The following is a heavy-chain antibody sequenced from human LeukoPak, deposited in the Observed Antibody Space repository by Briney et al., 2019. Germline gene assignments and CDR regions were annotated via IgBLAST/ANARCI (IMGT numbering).Heavy chain of an antibody. J-gene: IGHJ4*02. CDR3: ARDGHAYGRGSPHY. CDR2: ISSSGSTK. D-gene: IGHD3-10*01. V-gene: IGHV3-11*01. CDR1: GSIFSDYY. Sequence: PGGSLRLSCAASGSIFSDYYMSWIRQAPGKGLEWVSYISSSGSTKYYADSVKGRFTISRDNAKNSYLQMNGLRAEDTAVYYCARDGHAYGRGSPHYWGQGTLVTVSS.